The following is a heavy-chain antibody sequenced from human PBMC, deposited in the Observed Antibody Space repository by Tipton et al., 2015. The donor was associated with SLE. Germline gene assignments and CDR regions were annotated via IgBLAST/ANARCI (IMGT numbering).Heavy chain of an antibody. V-gene: IGHV4-59*12. J-gene: IGHJ5*02. CDR2: IYYSGST. CDR1: GGSINTYY. D-gene: IGHD6-13*01. Sequence: TLSLTCTVSGGSINTYYWSWIRQPPGKGLEWIGYIYYSGSTNYNPSLKSRVTISVDTSKNQFSLKVSSVTAADTAVYYCARRDGYSSIWNWFDPWGQGTLVTVSS. CDR3: ARRDGYSSIWNWFDP.